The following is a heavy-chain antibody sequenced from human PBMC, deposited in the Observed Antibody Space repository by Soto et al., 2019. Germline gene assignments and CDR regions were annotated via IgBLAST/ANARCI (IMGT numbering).Heavy chain of an antibody. CDR3: AKRIAAAGTNALDV. V-gene: IGHV3-23*01. J-gene: IGHJ6*02. CDR1: GFTFSSYA. Sequence: ESGGGLVRPGGSLRLSCAASGFTFSSYAMSWVRQAPGTGLEWVSSISDSGGSTYYADSVKGRFTVSRDNSKNTLYLRMNSLRAEDTAVYYCAKRIAAAGTNALDVWGQGTTVTVSS. D-gene: IGHD6-13*01. CDR2: ISDSGGST.